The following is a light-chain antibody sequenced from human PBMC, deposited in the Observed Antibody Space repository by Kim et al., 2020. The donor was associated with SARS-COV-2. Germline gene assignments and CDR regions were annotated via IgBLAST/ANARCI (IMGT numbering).Light chain of an antibody. V-gene: IGLV1-47*01. J-gene: IGLJ1*01. CDR1: SANTESKC. CDR3: AAWDDSLSGYV. CDR2: RNN. Sequence: GERVTDSCSGSSANTESKCVSWCQELPGTAPKPLVFRNNRRPSGFPDRFSGSRSGTSASLAISGLRSEDEADYYCAAWDDSLSGYVFGTGTKVTVL.